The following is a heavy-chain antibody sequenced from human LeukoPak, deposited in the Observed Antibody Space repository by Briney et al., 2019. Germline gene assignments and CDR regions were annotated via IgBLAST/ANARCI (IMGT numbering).Heavy chain of an antibody. Sequence: SETLSLTCTVSGGSISSADYYWSWIRQPPGKGLEWIGFIYYSGSTSYNPSLKSRLTIPVDTSRNQFSLKLSSVTAADTAVYFCARTNPDWYFDLWGRGTLVTVSS. J-gene: IGHJ2*01. D-gene: IGHD1-14*01. CDR3: ARTNPDWYFDL. V-gene: IGHV4-31*03. CDR1: GGSISSADYY. CDR2: IYYSGST.